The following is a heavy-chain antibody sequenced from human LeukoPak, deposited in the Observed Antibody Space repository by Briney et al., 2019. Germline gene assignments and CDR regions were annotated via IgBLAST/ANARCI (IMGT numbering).Heavy chain of an antibody. J-gene: IGHJ4*02. D-gene: IGHD3-10*01. CDR3: ARNIEWRYYGSGSYLFDY. Sequence: GGSLRLSCAASGFTFSIYEMNSARQAPGKRLEWVSYISSCGSTIYYADSVKGRFTISRDNAKNSLYLQMNSLRAEDTAVYYCARNIEWRYYGSGSYLFDYWGQGTLVTVSS. V-gene: IGHV3-48*03. CDR2: ISSCGSTI. CDR1: GFTFSIYE.